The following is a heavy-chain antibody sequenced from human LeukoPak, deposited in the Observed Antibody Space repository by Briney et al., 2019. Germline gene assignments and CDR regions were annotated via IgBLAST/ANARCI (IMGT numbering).Heavy chain of an antibody. V-gene: IGHV4-4*07. J-gene: IGHJ4*02. CDR1: GGSISSYY. Sequence: SETLSLTCTVSGGSISSYYWSWIRQPPGKGLEWIGRIYSSGSTNYNPSLKSRVTMSGGTSKNQISLKLSSVTAADTAVYYCARGGISTSLDYWGQGTLVTVSS. CDR3: ARGGISTSLDY. CDR2: IYSSGST. D-gene: IGHD2-2*01.